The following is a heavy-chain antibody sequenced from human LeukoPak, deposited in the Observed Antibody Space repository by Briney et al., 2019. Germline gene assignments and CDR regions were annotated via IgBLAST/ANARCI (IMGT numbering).Heavy chain of an antibody. V-gene: IGHV4-39*07. CDR2: IYYSGST. D-gene: IGHD3-10*01. Sequence: PSETLSLTCTVSGGSISSSSYYWGSIRQPPGRGLEWIGSIYYSGSTYYNPSLKSRVTISVDTSKNQFSLKLSSVTAADTAVYYCARWAVFYYYFDYWGQGTLVTVSS. J-gene: IGHJ4*02. CDR1: GGSISSSSYY. CDR3: ARWAVFYYYFDY.